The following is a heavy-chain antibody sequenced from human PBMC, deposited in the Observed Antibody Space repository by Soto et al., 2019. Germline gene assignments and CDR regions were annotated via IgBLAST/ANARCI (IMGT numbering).Heavy chain of an antibody. J-gene: IGHJ4*02. CDR1: WCNFSISG. Sequence: AFWCNFSISGISWVRQAPGKGLEWVSAISGSGGSTYYADSVKGRFTISRDNSKNTLYLQMNSLRAEDTAVYYCASFTSGCPTWGQGTLVTV. CDR2: ISGSGGST. D-gene: IGHD6-19*01. CDR3: ASFTSGCPT. V-gene: IGHV3-23*01.